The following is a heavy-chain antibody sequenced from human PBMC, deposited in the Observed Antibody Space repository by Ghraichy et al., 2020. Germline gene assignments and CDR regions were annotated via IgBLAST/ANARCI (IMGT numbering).Heavy chain of an antibody. CDR3: ATTNGLRPFDY. J-gene: IGHJ4*02. D-gene: IGHD4-17*01. Sequence: GESLNISCAASGFTFSNYWMHWVRQAPGKGLVWVSRINSDGSSTSYADSVKGRFTIPRDNAKNTLYLQMNSLRAEDTAVYYCATTNGLRPFDYWGQGTLVTVSS. CDR2: INSDGSST. V-gene: IGHV3-74*01. CDR1: GFTFSNYW.